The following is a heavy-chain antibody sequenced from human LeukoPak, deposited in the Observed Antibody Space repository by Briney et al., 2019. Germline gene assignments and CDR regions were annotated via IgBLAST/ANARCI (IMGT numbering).Heavy chain of an antibody. CDR1: GYTFTGYY. V-gene: IGHV1-2*02. Sequence: ASVTVSCKASGYTFTGYYVHWVRQAPGQGLEWMGWINPNSGGTNYAQKFQGRVTMTRDTSISTAYMGLSRLRSDDTAVYYCARPYCSSTSCYENWFDPWGQGTLVTVSS. D-gene: IGHD2-2*01. CDR3: ARPYCSSTSCYENWFDP. J-gene: IGHJ5*02. CDR2: INPNSGGT.